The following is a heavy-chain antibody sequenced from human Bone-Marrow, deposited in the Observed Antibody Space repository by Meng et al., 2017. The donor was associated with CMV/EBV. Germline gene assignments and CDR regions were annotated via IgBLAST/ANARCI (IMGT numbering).Heavy chain of an antibody. V-gene: IGHV3-23*01. CDR2: ITASGGST. Sequence: GESLKISCAVSGFTFSNYAMSWIRQAPGKGLEWVSAITASGGSTYYADSVKGRFTISRDNSKDTVSMQMNSLRAEDTAVYYCARGVYSNYDSWGQGTLVTVSS. CDR1: GFTFSNYA. CDR3: ARGVYSNYDS. J-gene: IGHJ4*02. D-gene: IGHD4-11*01.